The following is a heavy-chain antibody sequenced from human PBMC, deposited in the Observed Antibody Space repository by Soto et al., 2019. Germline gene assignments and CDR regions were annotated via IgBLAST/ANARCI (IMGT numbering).Heavy chain of an antibody. CDR1: GDSISKYY. J-gene: IGHJ5*02. CDR3: ARGPYCGDACYFAH. D-gene: IGHD2-21*01. Sequence: PSETLSLTCNVFGDSISKYYWSWIRQPAGKGLEWIGRIYNSGIINYNPSLESRVTMSVDPSKSQISLKLSSATAADTAIYYCARGPYCGDACYFAHWGQRTLVTVSS. V-gene: IGHV4-4*07. CDR2: IYNSGII.